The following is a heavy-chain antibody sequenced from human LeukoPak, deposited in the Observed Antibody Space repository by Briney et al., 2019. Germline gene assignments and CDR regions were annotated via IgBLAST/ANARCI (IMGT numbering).Heavy chain of an antibody. D-gene: IGHD6-13*01. J-gene: IGHJ4*02. CDR1: GFTFSRYW. CDR2: IKQDGSEK. CDR3: ARDLRQQLDY. V-gene: IGHV3-7*01. Sequence: GGSLRLSCAASGFTFSRYWMTWVRQAPGKGLEWVANIKQDGSEKNYVDSVKGRFTISRDNSKNTLYLQMNSLRAEDTAVYYCARDLRQQLDYWGQGTLVTVSS.